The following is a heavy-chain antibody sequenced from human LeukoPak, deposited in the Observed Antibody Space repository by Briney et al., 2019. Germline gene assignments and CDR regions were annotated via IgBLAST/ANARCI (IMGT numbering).Heavy chain of an antibody. J-gene: IGHJ6*02. Sequence: PGRSLRLSCAASGFTFSSYAMHWVRQAPGKGLEWVAVISYDGSNKYYADSVKGRFTISRDNSKNTLYLQMNSLRAEDTAVYYCARAVGSNYYYYGMDVWGQGTTVTVSS. CDR3: ARAVGSNYYYYGMDV. D-gene: IGHD4-23*01. CDR2: ISYDGSNK. CDR1: GFTFSSYA. V-gene: IGHV3-30-3*01.